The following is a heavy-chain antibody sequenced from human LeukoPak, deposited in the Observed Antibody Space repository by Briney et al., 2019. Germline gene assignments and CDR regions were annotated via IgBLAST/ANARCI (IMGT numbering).Heavy chain of an antibody. D-gene: IGHD2-21*01. J-gene: IGHJ6*03. V-gene: IGHV4-39*07. CDR2: IYYSGRT. CDR1: GGSISSSSYY. CDR3: ARVSCSDMKCYYYYYMDV. Sequence: PSETLSLTCTVSGGSISSSSYYWGWIRRPPGKGLEWIGSIYYSGRTYYNPSLKSRVTISVDTSKNQFSLKLSSVTAADTAVYYCARVSCSDMKCYYYYYMDVWGKGTTVTVSS.